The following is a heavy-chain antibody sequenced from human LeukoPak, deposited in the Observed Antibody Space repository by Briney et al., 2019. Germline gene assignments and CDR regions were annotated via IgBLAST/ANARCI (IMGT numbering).Heavy chain of an antibody. V-gene: IGHV3-23*01. CDR1: GFTFSSYA. J-gene: IGHJ4*02. CDR3: AKDRSIAARPPFDH. D-gene: IGHD6-6*01. Sequence: GGSLRLSCAASGFTFSSYAMSWVRQAPGKGLEWVSSISGPGGTSYYADSVKGRFTISRDNSKNTLYLQMNSLRAEDTAVYYCAKDRSIAARPPFDHWGQGTLVTVSS. CDR2: ISGPGGTS.